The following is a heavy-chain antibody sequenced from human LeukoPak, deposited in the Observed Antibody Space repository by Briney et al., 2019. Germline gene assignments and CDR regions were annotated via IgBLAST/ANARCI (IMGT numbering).Heavy chain of an antibody. Sequence: SVKVSCKASGGTFSSYAISWVRQAPGQGLEWMGRIIPILGIANYAQKFQGRVTITADKSTSTAYMELSSLRSEDTAVYYCARGISRFGESHLDYWGQGTLVTVSS. J-gene: IGHJ4*02. V-gene: IGHV1-69*04. CDR3: ARGISRFGESHLDY. D-gene: IGHD3-10*01. CDR1: GGTFSSYA. CDR2: IIPILGIA.